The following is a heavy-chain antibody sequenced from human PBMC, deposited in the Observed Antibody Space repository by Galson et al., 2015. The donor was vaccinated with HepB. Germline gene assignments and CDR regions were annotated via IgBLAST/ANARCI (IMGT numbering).Heavy chain of an antibody. V-gene: IGHV1-46*03. CDR3: ARDPASYGYLHYFDY. CDR2: INPSGGSA. CDR1: GYTFTSYY. J-gene: IGHJ4*02. Sequence: SVKVSCKASGYTFTSYYMHWVRQAPGQGLEWMGIINPSGGSASYAQKFQGRVTMTRDTSTSTVYMELSSLRSEDTAVYYRARDPASYGYLHYFDYWGQGTLVTVSS. D-gene: IGHD5-18*01.